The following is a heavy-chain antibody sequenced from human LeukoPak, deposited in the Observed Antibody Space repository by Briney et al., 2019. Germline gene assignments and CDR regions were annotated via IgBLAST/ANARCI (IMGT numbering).Heavy chain of an antibody. V-gene: IGHV3-23*01. CDR2: ISYSGDTI. J-gene: IGHJ3*02. D-gene: IGHD6-13*01. Sequence: GGSLRLSCAASGFTFSDFGMHWIRQAPGKGLEWVSLISYSGDTISYADSVKGRFTISRDNSKNTLYLQMNSLRAEDTAVYFCAKNKRSRWLHDAFDIWGQGTLITVSS. CDR3: AKNKRSRWLHDAFDI. CDR1: GFTFSDFG.